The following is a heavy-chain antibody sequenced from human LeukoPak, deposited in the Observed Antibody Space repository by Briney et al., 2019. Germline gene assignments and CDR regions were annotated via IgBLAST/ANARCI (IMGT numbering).Heavy chain of an antibody. Sequence: GGSLRLSCAASGFTFSSYWMSWVRQAPGKGLEWVANIKQDGSEKYYVDSVKGRFTISRDNAKNSLYLQMNSLRAEDTAVYYCASTSIQTLFYYFDYWGQGTLVTVSS. CDR3: ASTSIQTLFYYFDY. CDR2: IKQDGSEK. D-gene: IGHD5-24*01. J-gene: IGHJ4*02. CDR1: GFTFSSYW. V-gene: IGHV3-7*01.